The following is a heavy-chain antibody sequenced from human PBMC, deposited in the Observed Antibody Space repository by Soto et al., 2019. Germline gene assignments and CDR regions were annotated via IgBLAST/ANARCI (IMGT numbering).Heavy chain of an antibody. J-gene: IGHJ4*02. D-gene: IGHD3-3*01. CDR1: GGTFSSYA. V-gene: IGHV1-69*13. CDR3: ARGPRESGEWLLFDY. Sequence: SVKVSCKASGGTFSSYAISWVRQAPGQGLEWMGGIIPIFGTANYARKFQGRVTITADESTSTAYMELSSLRSEDTAVYYCARGPRESGEWLLFDYWGQGALVTVSS. CDR2: IIPIFGTA.